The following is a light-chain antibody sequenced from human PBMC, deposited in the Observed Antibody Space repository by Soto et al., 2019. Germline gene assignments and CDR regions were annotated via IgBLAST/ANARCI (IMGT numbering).Light chain of an antibody. V-gene: IGLV3-21*02. CDR1: NIGSKS. Sequence: SYELTQPPSVSVAPGQTARITWGGDNIGSKSVHWYQQKPGQAPVVVAYDDSDRPAGIPERFSGSNSGNTATLTINRVEVGDEADYYCQVWDSSGDHPVFGGGTKLTVL. J-gene: IGLJ2*01. CDR2: DDS. CDR3: QVWDSSGDHPV.